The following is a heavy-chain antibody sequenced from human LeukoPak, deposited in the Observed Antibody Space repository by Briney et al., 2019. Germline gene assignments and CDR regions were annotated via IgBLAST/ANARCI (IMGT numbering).Heavy chain of an antibody. Sequence: MASETLSLTCAVYGGSFSGYYWSWIRQPPGKGLEWIGEINHSGSTNYNPSLKSRVTISVDTSKNQFSLKLSSVTAADTAVYYCARVKPSGYSYGYGALSAFDIWGQGTMVTVSS. J-gene: IGHJ3*02. V-gene: IGHV4-34*01. CDR3: ARVKPSGYSYGYGALSAFDI. D-gene: IGHD5-18*01. CDR1: GGSFSGYY. CDR2: INHSGST.